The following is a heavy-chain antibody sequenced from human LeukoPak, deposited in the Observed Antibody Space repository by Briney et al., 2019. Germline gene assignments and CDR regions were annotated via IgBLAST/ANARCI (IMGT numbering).Heavy chain of an antibody. CDR3: AKSLGDGVNGNYYFDY. Sequence: GGSLRLSCAASGFTFSSYGMHWVRQAPGKGLEWVAVIWYDGSNKYYADSVKGRFTISRDNSKNTLYLQMNSLRAEDTAVYYCAKSLGDGVNGNYYFDYWGQETLVTVPS. D-gene: IGHD2-21*01. CDR2: IWYDGSNK. J-gene: IGHJ4*02. CDR1: GFTFSSYG. V-gene: IGHV3-33*06.